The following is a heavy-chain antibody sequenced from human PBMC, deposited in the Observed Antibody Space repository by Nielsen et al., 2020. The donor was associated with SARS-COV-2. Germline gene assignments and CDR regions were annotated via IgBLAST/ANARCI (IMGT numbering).Heavy chain of an antibody. Sequence: GESLKISCAASGFTFSSYWMSWVRQAPGKGLEWVANIKQDGSEKYYVDSVKGRFTISRDNAKNSLYLQMNSLRAEDTAVYYCARCDGSSWYYYYYYGMDVWGQGTTVTVSS. CDR3: ARCDGSSWYYYYYYGMDV. D-gene: IGHD6-13*01. CDR2: IKQDGSEK. V-gene: IGHV3-7*01. CDR1: GFTFSSYW. J-gene: IGHJ6*02.